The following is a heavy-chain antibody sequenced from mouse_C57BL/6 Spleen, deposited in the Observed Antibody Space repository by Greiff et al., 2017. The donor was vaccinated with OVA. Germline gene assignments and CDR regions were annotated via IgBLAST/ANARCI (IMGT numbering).Heavy chain of an antibody. CDR2: IDPENGDT. V-gene: IGHV14-4*01. CDR3: TMTTVADY. D-gene: IGHD1-1*01. J-gene: IGHJ2*01. Sequence: VHVKQSGAELVRPGASVKLSCTASGFNIKDDYMHWVKQRPEQGLEWIGGIDPENGDTEYASKFQGKATITADTSSNTAYLQLSSLTSEDTAVYYCTMTTVADYWGQGTTLTVSS. CDR1: GFNIKDDY.